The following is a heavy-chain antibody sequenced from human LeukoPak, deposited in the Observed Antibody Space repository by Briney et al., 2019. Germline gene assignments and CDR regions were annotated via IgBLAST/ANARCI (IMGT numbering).Heavy chain of an antibody. V-gene: IGHV3-23*01. CDR2: ISINSGGT. D-gene: IGHD3-10*01. Sequence: QPGGSLRLSCAASGFTFSSYAMTWVRQAPGKGLEWVSSISINSGGTYYADSVKGRFTISRDNSKNTLYLQMNSLRAEDTAVYYCAKDRRAGSYDYWGQGALVTVSS. CDR1: GFTFSSYA. CDR3: AKDRRAGSYDY. J-gene: IGHJ4*02.